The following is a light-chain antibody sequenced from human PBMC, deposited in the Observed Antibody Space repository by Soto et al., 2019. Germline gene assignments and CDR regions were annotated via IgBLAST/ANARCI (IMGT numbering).Light chain of an antibody. CDR2: DAS. Sequence: DIPMTQSPSTLSASVGDRVTITCRASQSITSWLAWYQQKPGKAPKLLIYDASSLESGVPPRLSGSGSGRDFTLTISSLQPDDFATYYCQHYNSYSEAFGQGTKVELK. V-gene: IGKV1-5*01. CDR3: QHYNSYSEA. CDR1: QSITSW. J-gene: IGKJ1*01.